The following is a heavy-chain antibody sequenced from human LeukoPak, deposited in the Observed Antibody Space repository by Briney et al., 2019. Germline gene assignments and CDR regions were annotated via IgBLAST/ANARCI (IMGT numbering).Heavy chain of an antibody. Sequence: GESLQISCKGSGYSFTSYWIGWVRQMPGKGLEWMGIIYPGDSDTRYSPSFQGEVTISADKSISTAYLQWSSLKASDTAMYYCARHGEDAVAGTDYFDYWGQGTLVTVSS. V-gene: IGHV5-51*01. D-gene: IGHD6-19*01. J-gene: IGHJ4*02. CDR3: ARHGEDAVAGTDYFDY. CDR2: IYPGDSDT. CDR1: GYSFTSYW.